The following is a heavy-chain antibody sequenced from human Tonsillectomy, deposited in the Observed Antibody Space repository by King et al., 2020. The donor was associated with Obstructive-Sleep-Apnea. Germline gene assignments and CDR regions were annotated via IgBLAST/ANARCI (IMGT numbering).Heavy chain of an antibody. D-gene: IGHD2/OR15-2a*01. V-gene: IGHV4-39*07. J-gene: IGHJ4*02. CDR1: GGSINNNNYY. CDR3: MRGKEDCNSITCYNYFDY. Sequence: QLQESGPGLVKPSETLSLTCTVSGGSINNNNYYWGWIRQPPGKGLEWIGSIHYSATTYYNPSLKSRVTISVDTAKNQFSLKLSSVTAADTAVYYCMRGKEDCNSITCYNYFDYWGQGTLVTVSS. CDR2: IHYSATT.